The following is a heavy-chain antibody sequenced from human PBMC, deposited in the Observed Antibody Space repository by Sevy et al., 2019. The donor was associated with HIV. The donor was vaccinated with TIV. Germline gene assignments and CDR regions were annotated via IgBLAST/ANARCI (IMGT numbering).Heavy chain of an antibody. CDR1: GYTLTQLS. CDR3: ATTKDYYDGSGSPFDY. J-gene: IGHJ4*02. CDR2: FDPEDGET. D-gene: IGHD3-22*01. Sequence: ASVKVSCKVSGYTLTQLSMHWVRQAPGKGLEWMGSFDPEDGETLYAQKFQGRVTMTEDTSTDTAYMELRSLRSEDTAVYYCATTKDYYDGSGSPFDYWGQGTLVTVSS. V-gene: IGHV1-24*01.